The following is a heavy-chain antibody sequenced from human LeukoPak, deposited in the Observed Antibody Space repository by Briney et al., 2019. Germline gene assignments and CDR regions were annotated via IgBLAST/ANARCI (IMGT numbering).Heavy chain of an antibody. CDR2: ISGSGGST. Sequence: PGASLRLSCAASGFTFSSYAMSWVRQAPGKGLEWVSAISGSGGSTYYADSVKGRFTISRDNSKNTLYLQMNSLRAEDTAVYYCAKGLGTTVTYYYYGMDVWGQGTTVTVSS. V-gene: IGHV3-23*01. CDR3: AKGLGTTVTYYYYGMDV. J-gene: IGHJ6*02. D-gene: IGHD4-17*01. CDR1: GFTFSSYA.